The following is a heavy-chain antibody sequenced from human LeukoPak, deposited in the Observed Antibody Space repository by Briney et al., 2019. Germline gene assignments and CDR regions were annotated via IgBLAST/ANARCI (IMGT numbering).Heavy chain of an antibody. J-gene: IGHJ4*02. V-gene: IGHV3-53*01. CDR1: GFIVSSNY. CDR2: IYSGGST. Sequence: PGGSLRLSCAASGFIVSSNYMSWVRQAPGKGLEWVSVIYSGGSTYYADSVKGRFTISRDNSKNTLYLQMNSLRAEDTAVYYCARDTPSGGFDYWGQATLVIVSS. CDR3: ARDTPSGGFDY. D-gene: IGHD6-25*01.